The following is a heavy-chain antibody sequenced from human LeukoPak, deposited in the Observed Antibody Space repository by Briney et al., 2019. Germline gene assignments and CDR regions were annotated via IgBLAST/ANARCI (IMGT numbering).Heavy chain of an antibody. D-gene: IGHD5-18*01. CDR3: ARVLRAASWRSYDY. Sequence: SETLSLTCTVSGGSVSNSLYYWSWIRQPPGKGLEWIGYTYYSGSTNYNPSLKSRVTKSIDTSRNQFSLRLNSMTAADTAVYYCARVLRAASWRSYDYWGQGSLVTVSS. J-gene: IGHJ4*02. CDR1: GGSVSNSLYY. V-gene: IGHV4-61*01. CDR2: TYYSGST.